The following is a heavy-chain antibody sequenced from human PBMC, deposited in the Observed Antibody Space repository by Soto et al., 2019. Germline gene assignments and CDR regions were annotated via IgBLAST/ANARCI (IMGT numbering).Heavy chain of an antibody. V-gene: IGHV3-53*01. CDR2: LYARGDT. D-gene: IGHD3-9*01. CDR1: GFIVSNNY. CDR3: ARERDTTGYILRY. Sequence: EVQLVESGGGLIQPGGSLRLSCAASGFIVSNNYMTWVRQAPGKGLEWVSILYARGDTYYAYSVKGRFTISRDNSDNTLYLQMNSLRAEDSAMYYCARERDTTGYILRYWGQGTLVTVSS. J-gene: IGHJ4*02.